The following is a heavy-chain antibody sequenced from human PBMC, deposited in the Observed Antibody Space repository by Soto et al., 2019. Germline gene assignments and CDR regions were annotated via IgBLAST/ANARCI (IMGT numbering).Heavy chain of an antibody. J-gene: IGHJ5*02. CDR3: ARHTGDYHTNWFDP. CDR2: IYYSGST. Sequence: SETLSLTCTVSGGSISSSSYYWGWIRQPPGKGLEWIGSIYYSGSTYYNPSLKSRVTISVDTSKNQFSLKLSSVTAADTAVYYCARHTGDYHTNWFDPWGQGTLVTVAS. V-gene: IGHV4-39*01. CDR1: GGSISSSSYY. D-gene: IGHD4-17*01.